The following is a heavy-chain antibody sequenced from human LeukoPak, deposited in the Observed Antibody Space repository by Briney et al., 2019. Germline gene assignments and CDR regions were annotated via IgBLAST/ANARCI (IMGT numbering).Heavy chain of an antibody. J-gene: IGHJ6*03. CDR2: IYYSGSS. CDR3: ARVPRSYYYYYYMDV. Sequence: SETLSLTCNVSGGSISGYHWSWIRQPPGKGLEWLGYIYYSGSSNYNPSLKSRVTMSADTSKNQFSLKLSSVTAADTAVFYCARVPRSYYYYYYMDVWGKGTTVTVSS. CDR1: GGSISGYH. V-gene: IGHV4-59*01.